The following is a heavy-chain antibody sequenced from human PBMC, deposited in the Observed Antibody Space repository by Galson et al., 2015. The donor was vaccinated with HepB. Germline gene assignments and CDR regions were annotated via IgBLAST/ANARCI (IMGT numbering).Heavy chain of an antibody. V-gene: IGHV3-23*01. CDR3: AKDYSLSGVESWYHDD. CDR2: ISGSGGST. CDR1: GFTFRSYV. D-gene: IGHD6-13*01. Sequence: SLRLSCAASGFTFRSYVMSWVRQAPGKGLEWVPAISGSGGSTYYADSVKGRFTISRDNSKNTLYLQMNSLRAEDTAVYYCAKDYSLSGVESWYHDDWGQGTLVTVSS. J-gene: IGHJ4*02.